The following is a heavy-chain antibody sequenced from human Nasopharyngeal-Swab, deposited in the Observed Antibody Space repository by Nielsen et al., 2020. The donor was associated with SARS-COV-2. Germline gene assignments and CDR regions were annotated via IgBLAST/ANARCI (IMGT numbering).Heavy chain of an antibody. Sequence: GESLKISCAASGFTFSGSAMYWVRQASGKGLGWVGRMRSKANNYATAYAASVRGRFTISRDDSKNTAYLQMDSLKTEDTAVYYCTTVWELLSHWGQGTLVTVSS. CDR3: TTVWELLSH. D-gene: IGHD1-26*01. V-gene: IGHV3-73*01. CDR1: GFTFSGSA. CDR2: MRSKANNYAT. J-gene: IGHJ4*02.